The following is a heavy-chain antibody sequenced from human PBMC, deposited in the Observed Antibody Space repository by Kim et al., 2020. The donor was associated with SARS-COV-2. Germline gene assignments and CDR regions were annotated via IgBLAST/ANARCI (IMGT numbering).Heavy chain of an antibody. CDR2: IYSGGST. Sequence: GGSLRLSCAASGFTVSSNYMSWVRQAPGKGLEWVSVIYSGGSTYYADSVKGRFTISRDNSKNTLYLQMNSLRAEDTAVYYCASASSLSGSYSRWGQGTLVTVSS. CDR1: GFTVSSNY. V-gene: IGHV3-53*01. J-gene: IGHJ4*02. D-gene: IGHD1-26*01. CDR3: ASASSLSGSYSR.